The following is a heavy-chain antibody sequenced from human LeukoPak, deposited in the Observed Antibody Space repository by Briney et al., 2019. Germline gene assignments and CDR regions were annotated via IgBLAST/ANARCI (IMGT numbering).Heavy chain of an antibody. CDR2: IYYSGST. CDR1: GGSISSGDYY. D-gene: IGHD2-15*01. V-gene: IGHV4-30-4*01. CDR3: ARGYCSGGSCYSVYWFDP. Sequence: PSQTLSLTCTVSGGSISSGDYYWSWIRQPPGKGLEWIGYIYYSGSTYYNPSLKSRVTISVDTSKNQFSLKLSSVTAADTAVYYCARGYCSGGSCYSVYWFDPWGQGTLVTVSS. J-gene: IGHJ5*02.